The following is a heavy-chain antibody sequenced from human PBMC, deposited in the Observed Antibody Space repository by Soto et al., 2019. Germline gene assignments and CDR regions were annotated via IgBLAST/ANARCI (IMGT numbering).Heavy chain of an antibody. CDR1: GLTFSSSA. V-gene: IGHV3-23*01. CDR2: ISGSGAGT. D-gene: IGHD3-3*01. Sequence: GGSLRLTCTASGLTFSSSAMSWVRQAPGRGLEWVSGISGSGAGTYYAASVKGRFTISRDNSKNTLYLQMSGLRAEDAAVYYCAKGPTVFGAVISFDYYYGMYVWGQGTPVTVSS. J-gene: IGHJ6*02. CDR3: AKGPTVFGAVISFDYYYGMYV.